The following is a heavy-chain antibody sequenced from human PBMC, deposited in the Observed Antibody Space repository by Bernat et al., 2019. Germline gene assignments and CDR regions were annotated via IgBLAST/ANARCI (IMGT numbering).Heavy chain of an antibody. D-gene: IGHD4-11*01. CDR3: ARAPLQDDYYMDV. CDR1: GFTFSSYA. J-gene: IGHJ6*03. V-gene: IGHV3-30*01. CDR2: ISYDGSNK. Sequence: QVQLVESGGGVVQPGRSLRLSCAASGFTFSSYAMHWVRQAPGKGLEWVAVISYDGSNKYYADSVKGRFTISRDNSKNTLYLQMNSLRAEDTAVYYCARAPLQDDYYMDVWGKGTTVTVS.